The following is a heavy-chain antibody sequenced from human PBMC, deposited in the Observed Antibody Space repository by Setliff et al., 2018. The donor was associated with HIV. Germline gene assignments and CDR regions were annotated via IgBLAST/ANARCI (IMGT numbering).Heavy chain of an antibody. J-gene: IGHJ4*02. CDR2: INPSGGSI. CDR3: ARAVASKNVRGEYYFDY. D-gene: IGHD3-16*01. Sequence: ASVKVSCKASGDSLSSQYFHWVRQAPGQGPEWMGIINPSGGSITYAQKFQGRVTITRDTSTSTVYMELSSLRSEDTAVYYCARAVASKNVRGEYYFDYWGQGTLVTVSS. CDR1: GDSLSSQY. V-gene: IGHV1-46*01.